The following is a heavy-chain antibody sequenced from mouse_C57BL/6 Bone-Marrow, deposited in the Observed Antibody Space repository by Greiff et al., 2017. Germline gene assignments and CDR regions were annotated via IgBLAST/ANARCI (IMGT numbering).Heavy chain of an antibody. J-gene: IGHJ1*03. Sequence: VQLKESEGGLVQPGSSMKLSCTASGFTFSDYYMAWVRPVPEKGLEWVANINYDGSSTYYLDSLKSRFIISRDNAKNILYLQMSSLKSEDTATYYCARNLHWYFDVWGTGTTVTVSS. CDR2: INYDGSST. CDR1: GFTFSDYY. V-gene: IGHV5-16*01. CDR3: ARNLHWYFDV. D-gene: IGHD2-1*01.